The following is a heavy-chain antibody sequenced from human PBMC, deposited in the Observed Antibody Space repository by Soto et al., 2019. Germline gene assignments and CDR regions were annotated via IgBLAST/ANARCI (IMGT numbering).Heavy chain of an antibody. Sequence: ASVKVSCKASGYTFTSYYMHWVRQAPGQGLEWMGIINPSGGSTSYAQKFQGRVTMTRDTSTSTVYMELSSLRSEDTAVYYCARENYDILTGYSDGMDVWGQGTTVTVSS. CDR2: INPSGGST. D-gene: IGHD3-9*01. J-gene: IGHJ6*02. CDR3: ARENYDILTGYSDGMDV. V-gene: IGHV1-46*01. CDR1: GYTFTSYY.